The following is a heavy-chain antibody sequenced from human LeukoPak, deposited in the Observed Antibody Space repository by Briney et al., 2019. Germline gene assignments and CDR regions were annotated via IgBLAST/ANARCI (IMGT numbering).Heavy chain of an antibody. Sequence: GGSLRLSCAASGFTFSSYAMSWVRQAPGKGLEWVSAISGSGGSTYYADSVKGRCTISRDNSKNTLYLQMNSLRAEDTAVYYCAKDPAYSTVTLFDYWGQGTLVTVSS. J-gene: IGHJ4*02. CDR2: ISGSGGST. D-gene: IGHD4-17*01. V-gene: IGHV3-23*01. CDR3: AKDPAYSTVTLFDY. CDR1: GFTFSSYA.